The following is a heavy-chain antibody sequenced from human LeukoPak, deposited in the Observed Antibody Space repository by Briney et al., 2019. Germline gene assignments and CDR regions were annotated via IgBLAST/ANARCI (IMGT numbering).Heavy chain of an antibody. D-gene: IGHD5-18*01. CDR3: AREGGGYSDNFDY. CDR1: GYTFTGYY. J-gene: IGHJ4*02. V-gene: IGHV1-2*02. Sequence: AASVKVSCKASGYTFTGYYMHWVRQAPGQGLEWVGWINPNSGGTNYAQKFQGRVTMTRDTSISTAYMELSRLRSDDTAVYYCAREGGGYSDNFDYWGQGTLVTVSS. CDR2: INPNSGGT.